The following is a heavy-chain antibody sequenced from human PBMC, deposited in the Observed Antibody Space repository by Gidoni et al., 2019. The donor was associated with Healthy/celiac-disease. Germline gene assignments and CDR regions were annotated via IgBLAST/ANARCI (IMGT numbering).Heavy chain of an antibody. CDR2: ISGSGGST. CDR1: GFTFSSYA. V-gene: IGHV3-23*01. J-gene: IGHJ3*02. D-gene: IGHD4-17*01. Sequence: EVQLLESGGGLVQPGGSLRLSCAASGFTFSSYAMSWVRQAPGKGLEWVSAISGSGGSTYYADSVKGRFTISRDNSKNTLYLQMNSLRAEDTAVYYCAKVMRPTTVTSRGAFDIWGQGTMVTVSS. CDR3: AKVMRPTTVTSRGAFDI.